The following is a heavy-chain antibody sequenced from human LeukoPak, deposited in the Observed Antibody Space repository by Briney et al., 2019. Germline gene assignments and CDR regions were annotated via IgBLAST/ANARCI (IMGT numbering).Heavy chain of an antibody. J-gene: IGHJ3*01. CDR2: IADADT. CDR1: GFTFNDFA. CDR3: ARNLGPFDV. D-gene: IGHD3-16*01. Sequence: GGSLRLSCAASGFTFNDFAMTWVRQAPGKGLEWVSTIADADTYYADSVKGRFIISRDNSKNMLYLQLNSLRADDTAMYYCARNLGPFDVRGHGTMVTVSS. V-gene: IGHV3-23*01.